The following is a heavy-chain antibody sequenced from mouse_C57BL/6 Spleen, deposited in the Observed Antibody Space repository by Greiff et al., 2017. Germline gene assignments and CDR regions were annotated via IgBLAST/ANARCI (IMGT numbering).Heavy chain of an antibody. V-gene: IGHV14-2*01. CDR1: GFNIKDYY. D-gene: IGHD1-1*01. CDR3: ASSPLTTVVATDY. J-gene: IGHJ2*01. CDR2: IDPEDGET. Sequence: DVKLVESGAELVKPGASVKLSCTASGFNIKDYYMHWVKQRTEQGLEWIGRIDPEDGETKYAPKFQGKATITADTSSNTAYLQLSSLTSEDTAVYYCASSPLTTVVATDYWGQGTTLTVSS.